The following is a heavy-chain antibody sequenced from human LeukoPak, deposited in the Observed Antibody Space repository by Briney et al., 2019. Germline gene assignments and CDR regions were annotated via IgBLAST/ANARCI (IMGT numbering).Heavy chain of an antibody. D-gene: IGHD6-19*01. CDR3: AKGLSRAVALFHYFEY. CDR2: ISISGGST. Sequence: GGSLRLSCAASGFTFSSYAMNWVRQAPGKGLEWVSTISISGGSTYYADSVKGRFTISRDNSKNTLYLQMNSLRAEDTAVYYCAKGLSRAVALFHYFEYWGQGTLVTVSS. V-gene: IGHV3-23*01. CDR1: GFTFSSYA. J-gene: IGHJ4*02.